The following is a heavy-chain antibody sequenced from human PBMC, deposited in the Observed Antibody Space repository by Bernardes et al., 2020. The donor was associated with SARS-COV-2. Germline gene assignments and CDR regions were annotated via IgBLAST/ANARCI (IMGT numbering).Heavy chain of an antibody. J-gene: IGHJ4*02. V-gene: IGHV3-15*01. D-gene: IGHD1-1*01. CDR3: TTLGYNWNDVLDC. Sequence: GGSLRLSCAASGFTFSNAWMSWVRQAPGKGLEWVGRIKSKSDGGTTDYAAPVKGIFTISRDDSKNTLYLQMNSLKTEDTAVYFCTTLGYNWNDVLDCWGQGTLVTVSS. CDR1: GFTFSNAW. CDR2: IKSKSDGGTT.